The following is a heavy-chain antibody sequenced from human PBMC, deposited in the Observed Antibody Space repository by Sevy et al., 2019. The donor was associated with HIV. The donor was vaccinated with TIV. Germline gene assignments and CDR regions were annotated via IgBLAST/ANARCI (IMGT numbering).Heavy chain of an antibody. D-gene: IGHD6-13*01. CDR2: ISSSGSTI. V-gene: IGHV3-11*01. J-gene: IGHJ6*02. CDR3: ARLHRPAKQQLGISYYYYGMDV. Sequence: LGGSLRLSCAASGFTFSDYYMSWIRQAPGKGLEWVSYISSSGSTIYYADSVKGRFTISRDNAKNSLYLQMNSLRAEDTAVYYCARLHRPAKQQLGISYYYYGMDVWGQGTTVTVSS. CDR1: GFTFSDYY.